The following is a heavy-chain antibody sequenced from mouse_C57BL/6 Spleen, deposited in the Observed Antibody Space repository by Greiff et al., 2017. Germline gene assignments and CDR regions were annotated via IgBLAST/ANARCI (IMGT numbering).Heavy chain of an antibody. J-gene: IGHJ4*01. CDR2: ISSGGDYI. CDR3: TRGGDDDAMDY. V-gene: IGHV5-9-1*02. D-gene: IGHD2-13*01. Sequence: EVKVVESGEGLVKPGGSLKLSCAASGFTFSSYAMSWVRQTPEKRLEWVAYISSGGDYIYYADTVKGRFTISRDNARNTLYLQMSSLKSEDTAMYYCTRGGDDDAMDYWGQGTSVTVSS. CDR1: GFTFSSYA.